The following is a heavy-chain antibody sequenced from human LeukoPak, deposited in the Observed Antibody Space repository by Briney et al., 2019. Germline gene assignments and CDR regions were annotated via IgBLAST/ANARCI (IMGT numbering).Heavy chain of an antibody. CDR1: GGSISSYY. J-gene: IGHJ4*02. CDR2: IYTSGST. CDR3: ARESFGAAAAPFDY. D-gene: IGHD6-13*01. V-gene: IGHV4-4*07. Sequence: SETLSLTCTVSGGSISSYYWSWIRQPAGKGLEWIGRIYTSGSTNYNPSLKSRVTMSVDTSKNQFSLKLSSVTAADTAVYYCARESFGAAAAPFDYWGQGTLVTVSS.